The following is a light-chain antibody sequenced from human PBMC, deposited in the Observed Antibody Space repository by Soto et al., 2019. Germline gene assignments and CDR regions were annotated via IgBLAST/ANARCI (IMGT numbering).Light chain of an antibody. CDR1: SFNIGPTT. CDR2: SYD. V-gene: IGLV1-44*01. J-gene: IGLJ2*01. Sequence: QSVLTQSPSASGTLGQRVTISCSGSSFNIGPTTVNWYQQLPGTAPKLLIYSYDQRPSGVPDRFSGSKSGTSASLAISGLQSEDEADYYCAAWDDSLNGVLFGGGTKLTVL. CDR3: AAWDDSLNGVL.